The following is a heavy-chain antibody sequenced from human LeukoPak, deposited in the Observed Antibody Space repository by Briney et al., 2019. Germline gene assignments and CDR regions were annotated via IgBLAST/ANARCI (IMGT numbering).Heavy chain of an antibody. D-gene: IGHD6-19*01. CDR2: ISAYNGNT. CDR1: GYTFTSYG. Sequence: GASVKVSCKASGYTFTSYGISWVRQAPGQGLEWMGWISAYNGNTNYAQKLQSRVTMTTDTSTSTAYIELRSLRSDDTAVYYCARDQSPGIAVAGPNWFDPWGQGTLVTVSS. V-gene: IGHV1-18*01. J-gene: IGHJ5*02. CDR3: ARDQSPGIAVAGPNWFDP.